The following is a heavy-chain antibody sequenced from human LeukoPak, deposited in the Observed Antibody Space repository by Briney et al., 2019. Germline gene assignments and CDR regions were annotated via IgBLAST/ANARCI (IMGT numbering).Heavy chain of an antibody. Sequence: PGGSLRLSCAASGFTFSDYAMTWVRQAPGKGLEWVATISGSGVMTYYADSVKGRFTVSGDNSKNTLYLQMSSLTAADTAVYYCAKGRGYGGTDAFDIWGQGTMVTVSS. CDR2: ISGSGVMT. CDR1: GFTFSDYA. CDR3: AKGRGYGGTDAFDI. J-gene: IGHJ3*02. D-gene: IGHD4-23*01. V-gene: IGHV3-23*01.